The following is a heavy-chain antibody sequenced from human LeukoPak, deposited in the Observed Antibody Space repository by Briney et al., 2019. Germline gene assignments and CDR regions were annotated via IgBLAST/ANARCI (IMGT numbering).Heavy chain of an antibody. CDR3: ARQGSLAD. D-gene: IGHD3-3*02. CDR1: GFTFSSYS. J-gene: IGHJ4*02. V-gene: IGHV3-48*02. CDR2: ISTGSSTI. Sequence: GGTLRLSCAASGFTFSSYSMNWVRQVPGKGLEWVSYISTGSSTIYYAESVKGRFTISRDNAKNSLYLQMNTLRDEDTAVYYCARQGSLADWGQGTLVTVSS.